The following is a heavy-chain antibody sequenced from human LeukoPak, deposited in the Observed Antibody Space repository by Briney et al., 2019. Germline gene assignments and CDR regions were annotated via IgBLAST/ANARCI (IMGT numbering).Heavy chain of an antibody. CDR2: MNPNSGNT. J-gene: IGHJ4*02. Sequence: AAVKVSCKASGYTFTSYDINWVRQATGQGLEWMGWMNPNSGNTGYAQKFQGRVTKTRNTSISTAYMELSSLRSEDTAVYYCARGTGSSGWYDDYWGQGTLVTVSS. CDR3: ARGTGSSGWYDDY. V-gene: IGHV1-8*01. D-gene: IGHD6-19*01. CDR1: GYTFTSYD.